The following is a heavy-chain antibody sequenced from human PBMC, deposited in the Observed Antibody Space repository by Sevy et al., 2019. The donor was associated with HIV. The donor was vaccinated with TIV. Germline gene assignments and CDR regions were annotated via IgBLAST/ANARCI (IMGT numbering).Heavy chain of an antibody. D-gene: IGHD3-22*01. CDR2: IKQDESEK. CDR1: GFSFSSYW. CDR3: ARGNSGSFDY. V-gene: IGHV3-7*04. Sequence: GSLRLSCAASGFSFSSYWMHWVRQAPGKGLEWVANIKQDESEKYYVASVKGRFTISRDNTKNSVYLQMNSLRPEDTAIYYCARGNSGSFDYWGQGTLVTVSS. J-gene: IGHJ4*02.